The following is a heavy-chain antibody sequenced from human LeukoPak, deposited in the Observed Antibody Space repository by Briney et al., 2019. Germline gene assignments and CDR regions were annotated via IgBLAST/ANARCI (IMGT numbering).Heavy chain of an antibody. J-gene: IGHJ3*02. CDR3: AQQLLPDAFDI. Sequence: SVKVSCKASGGTFSSYAISWVRQAPGQGLEWMGGIIPIFGTANYAQKFQGRVTITADESTSTAYMELSSLRSEDTAVYYCAQQLLPDAFDIWGQGTMATVSS. CDR2: IIPIFGTA. CDR1: GGTFSSYA. V-gene: IGHV1-69*13. D-gene: IGHD6-13*01.